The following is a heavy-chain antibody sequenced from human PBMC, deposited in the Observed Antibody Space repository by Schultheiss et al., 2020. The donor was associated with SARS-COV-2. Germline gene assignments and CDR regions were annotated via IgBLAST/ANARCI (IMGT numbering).Heavy chain of an antibody. CDR3: ARVGCSGGSCYRPGGYFDL. V-gene: IGHV1-69*10. CDR2: IIPIFGIA. Sequence: SVKVSCKASGYTFTSYGIIWVRQAPGQGLEWMGGIIPIFGIANYAQKFQGRVTITANKSTSTAYMELSSLRSEDTAVYYVARVGCSGGSCYRPGGYFDLWGRGTLVTVSS. D-gene: IGHD2-15*01. CDR1: GYTFTSYG. J-gene: IGHJ2*01.